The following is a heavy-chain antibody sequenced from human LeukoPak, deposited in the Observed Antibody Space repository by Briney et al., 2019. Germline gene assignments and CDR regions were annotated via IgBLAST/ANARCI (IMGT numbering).Heavy chain of an antibody. CDR3: ARGGWLVRPNFDY. Sequence: SVKVSCKASGGTFSSCAISWVRQAPGQGLEWMGGIIPIFGTANYAQKFQGRVTITADESTSTAYMELSSLRSEDTAVYYCARGGWLVRPNFDYWGQGTLVTVSS. D-gene: IGHD6-19*01. CDR2: IIPIFGTA. J-gene: IGHJ4*02. V-gene: IGHV1-69*01. CDR1: GGTFSSCA.